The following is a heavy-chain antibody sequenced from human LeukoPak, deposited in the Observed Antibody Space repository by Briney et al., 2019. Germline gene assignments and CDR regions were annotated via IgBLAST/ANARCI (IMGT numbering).Heavy chain of an antibody. D-gene: IGHD3-22*01. J-gene: IGHJ4*02. Sequence: GGSLRLSCAASGFTVSSNYMSWVRQAPGKGLEWVSVIYSGGSTYYADSVKGRFTTSRDNSKNTLYPQMNSLRAEDTAVYYCARAQVGYYDSSGIPDYWGQGTLVTVSS. CDR2: IYSGGST. CDR3: ARAQVGYYDSSGIPDY. CDR1: GFTVSSNY. V-gene: IGHV3-66*01.